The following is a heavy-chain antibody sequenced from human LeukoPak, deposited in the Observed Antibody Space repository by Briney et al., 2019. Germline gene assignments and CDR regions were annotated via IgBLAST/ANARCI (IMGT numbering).Heavy chain of an antibody. CDR2: INHSGST. D-gene: IGHD3-22*01. V-gene: IGHV4-34*01. CDR1: GGSFSGYY. J-gene: IGHJ4*02. CDR3: ARASITMIVVVLDY. Sequence: PSETLSLTCAVYGGSFSGYYWSWIRHPPAKGLEWIGEINHSGSTNYNPPLKSRVTMSVDTSKNQFSLKLSSVTDADTAVYYGARASITMIVVVLDYWGQGTLVTVSS.